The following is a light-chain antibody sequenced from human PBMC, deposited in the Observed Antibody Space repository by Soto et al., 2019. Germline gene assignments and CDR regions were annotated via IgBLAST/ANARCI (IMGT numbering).Light chain of an antibody. CDR2: GAS. J-gene: IGKJ4*01. Sequence: EIVMTQSPATLSVSPGERATPSCRASQSVSSNLAWYQQKPGQAPRLLIYGASTRATGIPARFSGSGSGTEFTLTISSLQSEDFAVYYCQQYNNWPFFGGGTKVEIK. CDR3: QQYNNWPF. CDR1: QSVSSN. V-gene: IGKV3D-15*01.